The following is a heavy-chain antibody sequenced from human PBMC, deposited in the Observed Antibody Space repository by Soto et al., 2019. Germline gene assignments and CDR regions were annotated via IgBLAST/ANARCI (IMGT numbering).Heavy chain of an antibody. CDR3: AKDKSFLEWLLYPSYMDV. J-gene: IGHJ6*02. CDR2: ISYDGSNK. Sequence: QVQLVESGGGVVQPGRSLRLSCAASGFTFSSYGMHWVRQAPGKGLEWVAVISYDGSNKYYADSVKGRFTISRDNSKKTLYLQMNSLRAEDTAVYYCAKDKSFLEWLLYPSYMDVWGQGTTVTVSS. D-gene: IGHD3-3*02. CDR1: GFTFSSYG. V-gene: IGHV3-30*18.